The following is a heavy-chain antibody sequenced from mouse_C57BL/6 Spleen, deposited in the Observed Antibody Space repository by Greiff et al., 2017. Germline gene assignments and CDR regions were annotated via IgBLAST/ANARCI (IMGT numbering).Heavy chain of an antibody. D-gene: IGHD1-1*01. CDR1: GYTFTSYW. Sequence: QVQLQQPGAELVRPGSSVKLSCKASGYTFTSYWMHWVKQRPIQGLEWIGNIDPSDSETHYNQKFKDKATLTVDKSSSPAYMQLSSLTAEDSAVYDCDLYYGSSMDYWGQGTSVTVSS. CDR3: DLYYGSSMDY. V-gene: IGHV1-52*01. J-gene: IGHJ4*01. CDR2: IDPSDSET.